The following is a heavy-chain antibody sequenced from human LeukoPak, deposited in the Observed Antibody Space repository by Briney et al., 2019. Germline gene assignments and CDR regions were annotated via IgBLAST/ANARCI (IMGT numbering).Heavy chain of an antibody. V-gene: IGHV1-18*01. CDR3: ARVVTPRYCSSTSCYWKGWFDP. Sequence: ASVKVSCKASGYTFTSYGISWVRQAPGQGLEWMGWISAYNGNTNYAQKLQGRVTISADESSGTAYMELSSLRSEDTAVYYCARVVTPRYCSSTSCYWKGWFDPWGQGTLVTVSS. J-gene: IGHJ5*02. CDR2: ISAYNGNT. CDR1: GYTFTSYG. D-gene: IGHD2-2*01.